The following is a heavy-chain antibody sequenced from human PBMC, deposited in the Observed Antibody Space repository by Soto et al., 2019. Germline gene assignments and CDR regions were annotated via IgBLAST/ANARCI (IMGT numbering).Heavy chain of an antibody. CDR2: IYHTGST. J-gene: IGHJ4*02. CDR3: ARGAPYGSGTRRTLQN. CDR1: GGSISSSNW. Sequence: QVQLQESGPGLVKPSGTLSLTCAVSGGSISSSNWWSWVRQAPGKGLEWIGEIYHTGSTNYNPSLKSRVTRSVDQSKNHFSLKLNSVTAADTAVYYCARGAPYGSGTRRTLQNWGQGTLVTVSS. D-gene: IGHD3-10*01. V-gene: IGHV4-4*02.